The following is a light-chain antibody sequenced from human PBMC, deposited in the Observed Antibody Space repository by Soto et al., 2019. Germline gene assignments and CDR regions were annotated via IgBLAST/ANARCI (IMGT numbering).Light chain of an antibody. CDR3: QQYYSYPRT. Sequence: AIRMTQSPSSLSASTGDRVTITCRASQGISSYLAWYQQKPGKAPKLLIYAASTLQSGVPSRFSGSGSGTDFTLTIRCLQSEDFATYYCQQYYSYPRTFGPGTKVDIK. CDR2: AAS. V-gene: IGKV1-8*01. J-gene: IGKJ3*01. CDR1: QGISSY.